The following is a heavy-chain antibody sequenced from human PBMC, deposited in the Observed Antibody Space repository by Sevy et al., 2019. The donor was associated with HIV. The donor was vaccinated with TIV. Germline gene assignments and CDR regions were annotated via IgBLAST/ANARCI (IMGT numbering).Heavy chain of an antibody. V-gene: IGHV4-38-2*01. CDR2: IYHSGST. J-gene: IGHJ4*02. Sequence: SETLSLTCAVSGYSISSGYYWGWIRQPPGKGLEWIGSIYHSGSTYYNPSLKSRVTISVDTSKNQFSLKLSSVTAADTAVYYCARGQALQFTMVRGVIITPFDYWGQGTLVTVSS. D-gene: IGHD3-10*01. CDR1: GYSISSGYY. CDR3: ARGQALQFTMVRGVIITPFDY.